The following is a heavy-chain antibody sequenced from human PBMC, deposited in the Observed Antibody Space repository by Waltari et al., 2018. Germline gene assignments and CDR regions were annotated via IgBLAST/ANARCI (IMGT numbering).Heavy chain of an antibody. CDR1: GYTFTGYY. CDR3: ARDRGNGPYHFDY. CDR2: INPNSGGT. V-gene: IGHV1-2*06. J-gene: IGHJ4*02. Sequence: QVQLVQSGAEVKKPGASVKVSCKASGYTFTGYYMHWVRQAPGQGLEWMGRINPNSGGTNYAQKCQGRVTMTRDTSISTAYMELSRLRSDDTAVYYCARDRGNGPYHFDYWGQGTLVTVSS. D-gene: IGHD1-1*01.